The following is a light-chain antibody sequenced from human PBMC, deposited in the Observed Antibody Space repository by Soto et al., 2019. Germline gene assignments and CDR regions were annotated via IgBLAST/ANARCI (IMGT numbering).Light chain of an antibody. CDR2: EVT. CDR3: SSYSSTTRWI. CDR1: SSDVGGYNY. V-gene: IGLV2-8*01. J-gene: IGLJ3*02. Sequence: QSVLTQPPSASGSPGQSVTISCTGTSSDVGGYNYVSWFQQHPGRAPKVMIYEVTKRPSDISDRFSGSKSGNTASLTISGLQAEDQATYYCSSYSSTTRWIFGGGTQLTVL.